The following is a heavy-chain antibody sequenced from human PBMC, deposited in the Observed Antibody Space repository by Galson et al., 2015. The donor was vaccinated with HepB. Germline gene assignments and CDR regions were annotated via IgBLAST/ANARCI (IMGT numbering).Heavy chain of an antibody. CDR2: IRSKAYGGTT. J-gene: IGHJ4*02. Sequence: SLRLSCAASGFTFGDYAMSWVRQAPGKGLEWVGFIRSKAYGGTTEYAASVKGRFTISRDDSKSIAYLQMNSLKTEDTDVYYCTRRSGYNPIADYWGQGTLVTVSS. V-gene: IGHV3-49*04. CDR1: GFTFGDYA. CDR3: TRRSGYNPIADY. D-gene: IGHD3-22*01.